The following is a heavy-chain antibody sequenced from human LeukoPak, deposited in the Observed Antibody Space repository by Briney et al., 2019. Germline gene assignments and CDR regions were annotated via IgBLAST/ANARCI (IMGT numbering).Heavy chain of an antibody. CDR2: IYYSGSP. J-gene: IGHJ4*02. CDR1: GGSISNNNYY. V-gene: IGHV4-39*01. CDR3: ATWRTAKTGFDY. Sequence: SETLSLTCTVSGGSISNNNYYWAWIRQPPGKGLECIGSIYYSGSPYYNPSLKSRVTISVDTSKNQFSLRLSSVTAADTAVCYCATWRTAKTGFDYWGQGTLVTVSS. D-gene: IGHD1-1*01.